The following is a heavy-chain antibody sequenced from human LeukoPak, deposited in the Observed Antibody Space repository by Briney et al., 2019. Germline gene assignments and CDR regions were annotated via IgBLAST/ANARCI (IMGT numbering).Heavy chain of an antibody. D-gene: IGHD5-12*01. CDR1: GFTFSSYA. Sequence: GGSLRLSCAASGFTFSSYAMHWVRQAPGKGLEWVAVISYGGSNKYYADSVKGRFTISRDNSKNTLYLQMNSLRAEDTAVYYCARDWLRGYSLYYYYYMDVWGKGTTVTVSS. V-gene: IGHV3-30*04. CDR3: ARDWLRGYSLYYYYYMDV. J-gene: IGHJ6*03. CDR2: ISYGGSNK.